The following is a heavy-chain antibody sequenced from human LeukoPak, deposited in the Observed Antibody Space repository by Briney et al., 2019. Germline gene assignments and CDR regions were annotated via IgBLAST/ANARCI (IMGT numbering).Heavy chain of an antibody. Sequence: PSETLSLTCAVYGGSFSGYYWSWIRQPPGKGLEWIGEINHSGSTNYNPSLKSRVTISVDTSKNQFSLKLSSVTAADTAVYYCARGVRFLEWLLVYYMDVWGKGTTVTVSS. CDR1: GGSFSGYY. V-gene: IGHV4-34*01. CDR2: INHSGST. CDR3: ARGVRFLEWLLVYYMDV. D-gene: IGHD3-3*01. J-gene: IGHJ6*03.